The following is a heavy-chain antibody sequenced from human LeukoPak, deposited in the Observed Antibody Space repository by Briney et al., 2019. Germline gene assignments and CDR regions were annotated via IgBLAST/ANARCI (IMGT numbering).Heavy chain of an antibody. Sequence: SETLSLTCTVSGVSISSYYWSWIRQPPGKGLEWIGYIYYSGSTNYNPSLKSRVTISVDTSKNQFSLKLSSVTAADTAVYYCARHGSSYDSSGSYSFDYWGQGTLVTVSS. CDR1: GVSISSYY. V-gene: IGHV4-59*08. D-gene: IGHD3-22*01. J-gene: IGHJ4*02. CDR2: IYYSGST. CDR3: ARHGSSYDSSGSYSFDY.